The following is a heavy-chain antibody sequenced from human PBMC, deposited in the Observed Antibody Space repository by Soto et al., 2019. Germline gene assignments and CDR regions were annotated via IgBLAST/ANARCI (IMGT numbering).Heavy chain of an antibody. V-gene: IGHV4-39*01. D-gene: IGHD3-10*01. J-gene: IGHJ5*02. Sequence: SETLSLTCSVSGGSISSSPYYWGWIRQPPGKGLECIGIINYSGTTYNNPSLKSRVTISVDTTKNQFSLNLKSVTAADTAVYYCARAGNWFDPWGQGTLVTVSS. CDR1: GGSISSSPYY. CDR3: ARAGNWFDP. CDR2: INYSGTT.